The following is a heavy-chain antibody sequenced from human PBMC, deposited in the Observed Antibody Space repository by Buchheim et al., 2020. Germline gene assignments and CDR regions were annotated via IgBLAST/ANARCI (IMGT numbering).Heavy chain of an antibody. J-gene: IGHJ3*02. CDR3: AKGRGYCSSTSCYIGGGDAFDI. CDR1: GFTFSSYG. CDR2: ISYDGSNK. V-gene: IGHV3-30*18. D-gene: IGHD2-2*02. Sequence: QVQLVESGGGVVQPGRSLRLSCAASGFTFSSYGMHWVRQAPGKGLEWVAVISYDGSNKYYADSVKGRFTISRDNSKNTLYLQMNSLRAEDTAVYYCAKGRGYCSSTSCYIGGGDAFDIWGQGT.